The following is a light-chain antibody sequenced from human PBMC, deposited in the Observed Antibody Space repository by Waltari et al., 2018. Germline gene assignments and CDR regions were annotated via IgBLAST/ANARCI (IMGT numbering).Light chain of an antibody. CDR1: QSVSSN. Sequence: EIVMTQSPATLSVSPGERATLSCRASQSVSSNLAWYQQKPGQAPRHLIYGASTRATGIPARFSGSGSGTDFTLTISIMQSEDFAVYYCQQYNNWPYTFGQGTKLEIK. CDR3: QQYNNWPYT. V-gene: IGKV3-15*01. J-gene: IGKJ2*01. CDR2: GAS.